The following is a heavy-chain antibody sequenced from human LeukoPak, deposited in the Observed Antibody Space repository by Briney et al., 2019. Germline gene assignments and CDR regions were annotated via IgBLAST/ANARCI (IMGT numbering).Heavy chain of an antibody. CDR1: GYTFTGYY. CDR3: ARDSGYCSPTGCYYFDH. V-gene: IGHV1-2*02. D-gene: IGHD2-2*01. Sequence: GASVKVSCKTSGYTFTGYYMHWVRQAPGQGLEWMGWINPDSGGTDYAQKSQGRVTMTRDTSISTAYMELSRPTSDDTAVYYCARDSGYCSPTGCYYFDHWGQGTLVTVSS. CDR2: INPDSGGT. J-gene: IGHJ4*02.